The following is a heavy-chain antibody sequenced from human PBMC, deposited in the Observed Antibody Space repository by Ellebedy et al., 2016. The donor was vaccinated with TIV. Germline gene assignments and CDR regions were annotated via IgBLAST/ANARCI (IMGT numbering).Heavy chain of an antibody. CDR1: GYTFTSYY. J-gene: IGHJ4*02. Sequence: ASVKVSXXASGYTFTSYYMHWVRQAPGQGLEWMGIINPSGGSTSYAQKFQGRVTMTTDTSTSTAYMELRSLRSDDTAVYYCARIAVARWGLNFLGPMNSDYWGQGTLVTVSS. CDR2: INPSGGST. CDR3: ARIAVARWGLNFLGPMNSDY. V-gene: IGHV1-46*01. D-gene: IGHD6-19*01.